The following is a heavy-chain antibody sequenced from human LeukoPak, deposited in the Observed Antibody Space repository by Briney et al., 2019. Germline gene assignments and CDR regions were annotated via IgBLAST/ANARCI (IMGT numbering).Heavy chain of an antibody. Sequence: GGSLRLSCKASGGTFSSYAISWVRQAPGQGLEWMGGIIPIFGTANYAQKFQGRVTITTDESTSTAYMELSSLRSEDTAVYYCARGRDGYNFHYFDYWGQGTLVTVSS. CDR3: ARGRDGYNFHYFDY. CDR2: IIPIFGTA. J-gene: IGHJ4*02. V-gene: IGHV1-69*05. D-gene: IGHD5-24*01. CDR1: GGTFSSYA.